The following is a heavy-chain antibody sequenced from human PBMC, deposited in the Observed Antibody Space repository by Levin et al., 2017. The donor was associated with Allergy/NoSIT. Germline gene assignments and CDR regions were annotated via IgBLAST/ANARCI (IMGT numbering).Heavy chain of an antibody. J-gene: IGHJ6*02. CDR3: ARVYYGSGSYYTPGYYYYGMDV. D-gene: IGHD3-10*01. V-gene: IGHV6-1*01. CDR1: GDSVSSNSAA. Sequence: SQTLSLTCAISGDSVSSNSAAWNWIRQSPSRGLEWLGRTYYRSKWYNDYAVSVKSRITINPDTSKNQFSLQLNSVTPEDTAVYYCARVYYGSGSYYTPGYYYYGMDVWGQGTTVTVSS. CDR2: TYYRSKWYN.